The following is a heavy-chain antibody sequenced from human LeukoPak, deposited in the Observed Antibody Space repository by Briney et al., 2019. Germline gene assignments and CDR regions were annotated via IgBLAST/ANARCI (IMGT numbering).Heavy chain of an antibody. J-gene: IGHJ4*02. V-gene: IGHV3-23*01. Sequence: PGGSLRLSCADSGFTLRSYAMSWVRQAPGKGLEWVSTISGSGDSTYYADSVKGRFTISRDNYKSTLYLQMNSLRAEDTALYYCATHTSTWPDYFDYWGQGTLVTVSS. CDR3: ATHTSTWPDYFDY. CDR1: GFTLRSYA. D-gene: IGHD6-13*01. CDR2: ISGSGDST.